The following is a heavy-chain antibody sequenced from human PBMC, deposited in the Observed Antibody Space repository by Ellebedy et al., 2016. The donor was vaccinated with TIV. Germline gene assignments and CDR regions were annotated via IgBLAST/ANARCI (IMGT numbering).Heavy chain of an antibody. CDR3: ARVAVIGTWRDFDY. CDR2: INPSGGST. D-gene: IGHD6-13*01. V-gene: IGHV1-46*01. J-gene: IGHJ4*01. Sequence: AASVKVSCKASGYTFTSYYIHWARQAPGQGLEWMGIINPSGGSTSYAQKFQGRVTMTRDTSTSTVYMELSSLRSDDTAVYYCARVAVIGTWRDFDYWGQGTLVTVSS. CDR1: GYTFTSYY.